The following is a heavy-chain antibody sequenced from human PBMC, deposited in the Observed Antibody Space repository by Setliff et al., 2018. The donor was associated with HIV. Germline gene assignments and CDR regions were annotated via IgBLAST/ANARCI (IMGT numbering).Heavy chain of an antibody. D-gene: IGHD2-21*02. J-gene: IGHJ2*01. CDR2: ISWNSGSTM. V-gene: IGHV3-9*01. CDR3: AREGAYCGGDCYSGFWYFDL. CDR1: GFTFDDYA. Sequence: GGSLRLSCAASGFTFDDYAMHWVRQAPGKGLEWVSGISWNSGSTMYFADSVKGRVTISRDNAENSLYLQMNSLRAEDTAVYYCAREGAYCGGDCYSGFWYFDLWGRGTLVTVSS.